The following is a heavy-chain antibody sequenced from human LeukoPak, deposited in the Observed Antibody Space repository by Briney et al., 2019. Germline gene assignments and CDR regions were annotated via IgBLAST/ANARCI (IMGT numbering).Heavy chain of an antibody. CDR3: ARDVARISDY. V-gene: IGHV3-21*01. J-gene: IGHJ4*02. D-gene: IGHD2-15*01. CDR1: GFTFSSYS. Sequence: GGSLRLSCAASGFTFSSYSMNWVRQASGKGLEWVSSISSDSNYIYYADSVKGRFTISRDNAKNSLYLQMSSLRAEDTAVYYCARDVARISDYWGQGALVIVST. CDR2: ISSDSNYI.